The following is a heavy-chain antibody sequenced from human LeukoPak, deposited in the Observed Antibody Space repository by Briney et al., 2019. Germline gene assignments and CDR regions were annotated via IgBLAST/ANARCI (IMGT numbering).Heavy chain of an antibody. D-gene: IGHD3-22*01. J-gene: IGHJ4*02. CDR1: GFTFSSYA. CDR3: AREGNYYDSSGLDY. Sequence: GGSLRLSCAASGFTFSSYAMSWVRQAPGKGLEWVSAISGSGGSTYYADSVKGRFTISRDNSKNALYLQMNSLRAEDTAVYYCAREGNYYDSSGLDYWGQGTLVTVSS. CDR2: ISGSGGST. V-gene: IGHV3-23*01.